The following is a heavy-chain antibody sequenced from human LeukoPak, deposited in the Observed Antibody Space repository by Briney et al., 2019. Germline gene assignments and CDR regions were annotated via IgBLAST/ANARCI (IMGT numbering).Heavy chain of an antibody. Sequence: ASVRVPCKASGCTFSSYAISWVRQAPGQGLEWMGRIIPILGIANYAQKFQGRVTITADKSTSTAYMELSSLRSEDTAVYYCARGPIAVADGTGFDPWGQGTLVTVSS. J-gene: IGHJ5*02. D-gene: IGHD6-19*01. CDR2: IIPILGIA. CDR1: GCTFSSYA. CDR3: ARGPIAVADGTGFDP. V-gene: IGHV1-69*04.